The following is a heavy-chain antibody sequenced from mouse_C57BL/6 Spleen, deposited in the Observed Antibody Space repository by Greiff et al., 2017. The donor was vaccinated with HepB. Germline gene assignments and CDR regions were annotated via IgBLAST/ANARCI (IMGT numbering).Heavy chain of an antibody. CDR3: ARWMRAMDY. V-gene: IGHV1-26*01. CDR2: INPNNGGT. CDR1: GYTFTDYY. Sequence: EVQLQQSGPELVKPGASVKISCKASGYTFTDYYMNWVKQSHGKSLEWIGDINPNNGGTSYNQKFKGKATLTVDKSSSTAYMELRSLTSEDSAVYYCARWMRAMDYWGQGTSVTVSS. J-gene: IGHJ4*01.